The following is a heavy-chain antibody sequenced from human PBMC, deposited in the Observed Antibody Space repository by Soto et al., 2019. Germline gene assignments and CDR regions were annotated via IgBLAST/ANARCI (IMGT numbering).Heavy chain of an antibody. CDR3: VKDRYGGYDYFLMDV. D-gene: IGHD3-16*02. CDR1: GFDFRSYS. V-gene: IGHV3-64D*06. CDR2: INGNGDTT. J-gene: IGHJ6*02. Sequence: EVHLVESGGGLVQPGGSLRLSCTASGFDFRSYSMHWGRQAPGKGLEYVSAINGNGDTTYYADSVKGRFTISRDNSRNTLYLHMSSLTTDDTAIYYCVKDRYGGYDYFLMDVWGQGTTVTVSS.